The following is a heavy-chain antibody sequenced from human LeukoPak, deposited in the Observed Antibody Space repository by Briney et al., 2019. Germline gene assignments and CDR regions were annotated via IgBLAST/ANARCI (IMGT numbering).Heavy chain of an antibody. D-gene: IGHD3-3*01. CDR3: ARDVGITIFGVVISRDAFDI. V-gene: IGHV4-4*07. CDR1: GGSIISYY. J-gene: IGHJ3*02. CDR2: IYTSGST. Sequence: SETLSLTCTVSGGSIISYYWSWIRQPAGKGLEWIGRIYTSGSTNYNPSLKSRVTMSVDTSKNQFSLKLSSVTAADTAVYYCARDVGITIFGVVISRDAFDIWGQGTMVTVSS.